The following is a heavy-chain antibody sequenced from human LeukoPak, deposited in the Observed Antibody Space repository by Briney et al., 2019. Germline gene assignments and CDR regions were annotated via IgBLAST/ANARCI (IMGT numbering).Heavy chain of an antibody. CDR2: IYTSGST. V-gene: IGHV4-61*02. Sequence: SQTLSLTCTVSGGSISSGSYYWSWIRQPAGKGLEWIGRIYTSGSTNYNPSLKSRVTISVDTSKNQFSLKLSSVTAADTAVYYCARDHPSGIAVAAFDYWGQGTLVTVSS. D-gene: IGHD6-19*01. CDR3: ARDHPSGIAVAAFDY. J-gene: IGHJ4*02. CDR1: GGSISSGSYY.